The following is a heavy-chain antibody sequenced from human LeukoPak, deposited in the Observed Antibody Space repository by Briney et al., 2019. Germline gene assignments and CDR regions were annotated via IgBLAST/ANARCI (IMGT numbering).Heavy chain of an antibody. CDR3: ARRRVTLVRGVDITSYYFDY. J-gene: IGHJ4*02. CDR1: GFTFDDYG. V-gene: IGHV3-20*04. CDR2: INGNGGST. D-gene: IGHD3-10*01. Sequence: GGSLRLSCAASGFTFDDYGMSWVRHAPGKGLEWVSGINGNGGSTGYADSVKGRFTISRDNAKNSLFLQMNSLRAEDTALYYCARRRVTLVRGVDITSYYFDYWGQGTLVTVSS.